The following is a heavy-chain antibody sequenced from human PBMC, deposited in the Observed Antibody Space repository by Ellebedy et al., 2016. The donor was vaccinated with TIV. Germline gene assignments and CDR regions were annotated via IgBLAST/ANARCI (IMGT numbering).Heavy chain of an antibody. D-gene: IGHD3-16*01. Sequence: SETLSLXXTVSGGSISSSDYYWTWIRQPPGKGLEWIGGIYYSGSAFYNPSLQSRVTISVDTSKNQFSLKLSSVTPADTAVYYGAGGGGGGTDYWGQGTLVTVSS. CDR2: IYYSGSA. V-gene: IGHV4-39*01. J-gene: IGHJ4*02. CDR1: GGSISSSDYY. CDR3: AGGGGGGTDY.